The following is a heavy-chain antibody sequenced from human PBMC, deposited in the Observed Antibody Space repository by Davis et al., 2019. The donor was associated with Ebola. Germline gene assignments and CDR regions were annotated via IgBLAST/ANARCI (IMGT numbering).Heavy chain of an antibody. Sequence: PGGSLRLSCAASGFTFSDYYMDWVRQAPGMGLEWVGRIRNKASSYSTEYAASVKDRFIISRDDSKDSLYLQMNSLKTEDTAVYYCAKTGTQRIAAAGTSDYWGQGTLVTVSS. CDR2: IRNKASSYST. CDR1: GFTFSDYY. J-gene: IGHJ4*02. D-gene: IGHD6-13*01. CDR3: AKTGTQRIAAAGTSDY. V-gene: IGHV3-72*01.